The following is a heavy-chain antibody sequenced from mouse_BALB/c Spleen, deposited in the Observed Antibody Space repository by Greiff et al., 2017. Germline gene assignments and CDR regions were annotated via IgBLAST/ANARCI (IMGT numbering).Heavy chain of an antibody. CDR2: IYPYNGGT. V-gene: IGHV1S29*02. CDR3: ARSYYGELFFAY. J-gene: IGHJ3*01. Sequence: EVQLQQSGPELVKPGASVKISCKASGYTFTDYYMHWVKQSHGKSLEWIGYIYPYNGGTGYNQKFKSKATLTVDNSSSTAYMELRSLTSEDSAVYYCARSYYGELFFAYWGQGTLVTVSA. CDR1: GYTFTDYY. D-gene: IGHD1-1*01.